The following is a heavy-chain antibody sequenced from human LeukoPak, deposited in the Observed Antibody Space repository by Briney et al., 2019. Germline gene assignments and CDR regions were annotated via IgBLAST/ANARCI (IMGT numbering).Heavy chain of an antibody. D-gene: IGHD2/OR15-2a*01. CDR3: ARLIGVTDAFDI. J-gene: IGHJ3*02. CDR2: IKQDGSKK. Sequence: GGSLRLSCAASGFTFSNAWMSWVRQAPGKGLEWVANIKQDGSKKYYVDSVKGRFTISRDNSKNTLYLQMNSLRAEDTAVYYCARLIGVTDAFDIWGQGTMVTVSS. V-gene: IGHV3-7*01. CDR1: GFTFSNAW.